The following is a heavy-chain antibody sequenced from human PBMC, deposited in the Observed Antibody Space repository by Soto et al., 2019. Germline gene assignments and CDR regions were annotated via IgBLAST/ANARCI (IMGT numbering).Heavy chain of an antibody. Sequence: ASVKVSCKASGYTFTSYGISWVRQAPGQGLEWMGWISAYNGNTNYAQKLQGRVTMTTDTSTSTAYTELRSLRSDDTAVYYCARDRGRDIVVVVADSDAFDIWGQGTMVTVSS. D-gene: IGHD2-15*01. CDR3: ARDRGRDIVVVVADSDAFDI. J-gene: IGHJ3*02. CDR1: GYTFTSYG. V-gene: IGHV1-18*01. CDR2: ISAYNGNT.